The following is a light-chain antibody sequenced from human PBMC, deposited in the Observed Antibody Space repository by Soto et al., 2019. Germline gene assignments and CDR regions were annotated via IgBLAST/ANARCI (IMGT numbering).Light chain of an antibody. CDR3: CSYTLRATRV. V-gene: IGLV2-14*01. CDR2: EVR. Sequence: QSALTQPASVSGSPGQSITSSCSGTTNDIGGYNYVSWYQHHPGKVPKVIIYEVRNRPSGVSNLFSVSKSGNTASLTISGLQAEDEADYYCCSYTLRATRVFGGSTKLTVL. J-gene: IGLJ3*02. CDR1: TNDIGGYNY.